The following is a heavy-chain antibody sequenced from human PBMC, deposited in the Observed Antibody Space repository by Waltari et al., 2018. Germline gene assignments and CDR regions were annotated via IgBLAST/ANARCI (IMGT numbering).Heavy chain of an antibody. CDR2: IIPIFGTA. CDR1: GGTFSSYA. V-gene: IGHV1-69*14. Sequence: QVQLVQSGAEVKKPGSSVKVSCKASGGTFSSYAISWVRQAPGQGLEWMGGIIPIFGTANYAQKFQGRVTITADKSTSTAYMELSSLRSEDTAVYYCARDGHCTGGVCYPFDYWGQGTLVTVSS. J-gene: IGHJ4*02. CDR3: ARDGHCTGGVCYPFDY. D-gene: IGHD2-8*02.